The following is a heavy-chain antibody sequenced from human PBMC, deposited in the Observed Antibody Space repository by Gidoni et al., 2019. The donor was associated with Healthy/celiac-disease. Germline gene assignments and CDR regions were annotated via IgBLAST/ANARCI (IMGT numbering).Heavy chain of an antibody. D-gene: IGHD2-15*01. J-gene: IGHJ6*03. V-gene: IGHV3-33*01. Sequence: QVQLVETGGGVVQPGRSLRLSWAASGLTLRSDGRHWVRQAPGKGLEWVAVIWYDGSNKYYADSVKGRFTISRDTSKNTLYLQMNSLRAEDTAVYYCASEGRGYCSGGSCYLTLYYYYYMDVWGKGTTVTVSS. CDR2: IWYDGSNK. CDR3: ASEGRGYCSGGSCYLTLYYYYYMDV. CDR1: GLTLRSDG.